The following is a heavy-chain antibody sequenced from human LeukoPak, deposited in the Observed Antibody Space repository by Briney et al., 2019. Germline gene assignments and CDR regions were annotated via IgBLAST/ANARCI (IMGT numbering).Heavy chain of an antibody. D-gene: IGHD2/OR15-2a*01. CDR1: GGSISSYY. CDR3: AGNKIGLFDI. Sequence: SETLSLTCTVSGGSISSYYWSWIRQPPGKGLEWIGYIYYSGSTNYNPSLKSRVTISVDTSKNQFSLKLSSVTAADTAVYYCAGNKIGLFDIWGQGTMVTVSS. CDR2: IYYSGST. V-gene: IGHV4-59*01. J-gene: IGHJ3*02.